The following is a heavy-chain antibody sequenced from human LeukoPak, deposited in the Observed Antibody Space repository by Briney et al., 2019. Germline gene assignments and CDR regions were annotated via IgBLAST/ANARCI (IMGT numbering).Heavy chain of an antibody. CDR1: GFTVSSNY. D-gene: IGHD3-10*01. Sequence: GGSLRLSCAASGFTVSSNYMSWVRQAPGKGLEWVSVIYSGGSTYYADSVKGRFTISRDNSKNTLYLQMNSLRAEDTAVYYCARGGPSYYGSGSYWVDYWGQGTLVTVSS. CDR2: IYSGGST. CDR3: ARGGPSYYGSGSYWVDY. J-gene: IGHJ4*02. V-gene: IGHV3-66*01.